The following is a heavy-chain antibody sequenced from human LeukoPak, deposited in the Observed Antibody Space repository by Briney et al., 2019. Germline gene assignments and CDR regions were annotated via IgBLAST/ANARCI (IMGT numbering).Heavy chain of an antibody. J-gene: IGHJ6*02. CDR3: ANHLGEYYYYYGMDV. CDR1: GFTFSSYA. V-gene: IGHV3-23*01. Sequence: PGGSLRLSCAASGFTFSSYAMSWVRQAPGKGLEWVSAISGGGGSTSYGDSVKGRFTISRDNSKNTLYLQMNSLRAEDTAVYYCANHLGEYYYYYGMDVWGQGTTVTVSS. CDR2: ISGGGGST. D-gene: IGHD7-27*01.